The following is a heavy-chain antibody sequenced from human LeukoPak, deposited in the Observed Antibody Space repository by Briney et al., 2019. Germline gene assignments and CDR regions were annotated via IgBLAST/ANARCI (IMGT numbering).Heavy chain of an antibody. CDR3: ARDGSVADPDY. D-gene: IGHD6-19*01. Sequence: GGSLRLSCAASGFTFSSYSMNWVRQAPGKGLEWVSSISDSSSYIYCADSVKGRFTISRDNAKSSLYLQMNSLRAEDTAVYYCARDGSVADPDYWGQGTLVTVSS. CDR2: ISDSSSYI. V-gene: IGHV3-21*06. J-gene: IGHJ4*02. CDR1: GFTFSSYS.